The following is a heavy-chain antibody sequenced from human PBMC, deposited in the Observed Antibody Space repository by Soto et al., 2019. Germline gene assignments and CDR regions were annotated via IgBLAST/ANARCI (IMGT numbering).Heavy chain of an antibody. J-gene: IGHJ6*02. V-gene: IGHV1-18*04. CDR2: ISAYNGNT. CDR1: GYTFTSYG. CDR3: ARAGVAAAGTSYSSGWSAYYYYGMDV. Sequence: ASVKVSCKASGYTFTSYGISWVRQAPGQGLEWMEWISAYNGNTNYAQKLQGRVTMTTDTSTSTAYMELRSLRSDDTAVYYCARAGVAAAGTSYSSGWSAYYYYGMDVWGQGTTVTVSS. D-gene: IGHD6-19*01.